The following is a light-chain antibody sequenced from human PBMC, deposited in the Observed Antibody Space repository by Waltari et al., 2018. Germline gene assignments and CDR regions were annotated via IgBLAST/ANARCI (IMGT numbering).Light chain of an antibody. Sequence: SYVLTQPPSVSVAPGETDRITCGGNNIDSKRGHWYRQRPGQAPVLVISYDSDRPSGIPERFSGSNSGNTATLTISRVEAGDEADYYCQVWDANTDPGVFGTGTEVTVL. J-gene: IGLJ1*01. CDR1: NIDSKR. CDR3: QVWDANTDPGV. CDR2: YDS. V-gene: IGLV3-21*01.